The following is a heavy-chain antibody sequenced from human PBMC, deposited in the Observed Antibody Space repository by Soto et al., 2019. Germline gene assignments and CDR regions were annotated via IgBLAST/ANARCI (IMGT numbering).Heavy chain of an antibody. V-gene: IGHV3-53*01. J-gene: IGHJ3*02. CDR3: ASLIANWEKNDAFDI. Sequence: GGSLRLSCAASGFTVSSNYMSWVRQAPGKGLEWVSVIYSGGSTYYADSVKGRFTISRDNSKNTLYLQMNSLRAEDTAVYYCASLIANWEKNDAFDIWGQGTMVTVSS. CDR1: GFTVSSNY. D-gene: IGHD7-27*01. CDR2: IYSGGST.